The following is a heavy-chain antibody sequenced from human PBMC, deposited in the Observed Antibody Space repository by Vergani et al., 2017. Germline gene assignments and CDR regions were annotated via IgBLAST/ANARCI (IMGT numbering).Heavy chain of an antibody. D-gene: IGHD6-6*01. CDR3: AKDVGTSSGGGWLDT. CDR2: ISWNSNSI. Sequence: EVQLEESGGGLVLPGRSLRLSCVASGFTSAGYAMHWVRQAPGKGLEWVSGISWNSNSIGYADSVKGRFTISRDNTKNSLYVQMNSLRAEDTALYCCAKDVGTSSGGGWLDTWGQGTLVTVSS. V-gene: IGHV3-9*02. J-gene: IGHJ5*02. CDR1: GFTSAGYA.